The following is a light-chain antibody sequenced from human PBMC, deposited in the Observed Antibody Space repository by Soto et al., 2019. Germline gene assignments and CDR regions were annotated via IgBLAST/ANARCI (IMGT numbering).Light chain of an antibody. V-gene: IGLV3-21*04. CDR2: YDS. CDR3: QVWDSSSDHVI. Sequence: SYELTQPPSVSVAPGKTARIPCAGNNIGSKGVHWYQQKPGQAPVLVIYYDSDRPSGIPERFSGSNSGNTATLTISRVEAGDEADYYCQVWDSSSDHVIFGGGTKLTVL. CDR1: NIGSKG. J-gene: IGLJ2*01.